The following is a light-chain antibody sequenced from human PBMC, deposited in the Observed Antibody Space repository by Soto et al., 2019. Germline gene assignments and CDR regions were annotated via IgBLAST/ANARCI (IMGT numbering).Light chain of an antibody. CDR3: AAWDDSLSGYV. J-gene: IGLJ1*01. V-gene: IGLV1-47*02. CDR2: GNN. Sequence: QSVLTQPPSVSGAPGQRVTISCTGSSANIGAAYNVDWYQQLPGTAPKLLIFGNNQRPSGVPDRFSGSKSGTSASLAISGLRSEDEADYYCAAWDDSLSGYVFGTGTKVTVL. CDR1: SANIGAAYN.